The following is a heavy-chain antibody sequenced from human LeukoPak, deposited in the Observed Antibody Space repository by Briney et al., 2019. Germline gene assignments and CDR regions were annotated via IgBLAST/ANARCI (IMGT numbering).Heavy chain of an antibody. CDR2: INSDGSIT. D-gene: IGHD5/OR15-5a*01. V-gene: IGHV3-74*01. Sequence: PGGSLRLSCAASGFTFSTYWMHWVRQGPGKGLVWVSRINSDGSITTYADSVKGRFTITRDNAKNTLYLQMDSLRAEDTALYYCARRREEGVYDYWGQGTLVTVSS. J-gene: IGHJ4*02. CDR3: ARRREEGVYDY. CDR1: GFTFSTYW.